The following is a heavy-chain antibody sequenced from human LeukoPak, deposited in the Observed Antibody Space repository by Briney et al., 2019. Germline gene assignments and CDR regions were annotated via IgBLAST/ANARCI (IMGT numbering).Heavy chain of an antibody. D-gene: IGHD4-11*01. CDR1: GFTFTSSW. CDR3: ASSPPITTYYYGMDV. Sequence: GGSLRLSCAASGFTFTSSWMCWVRQAPGKGLEWLANINEAGSVTNYVHSVKGRFTISRDNAKNSLYLQMNSLRAEDTAVYYCASSPPITTYYYGMDVWGQGTSVTVSS. V-gene: IGHV3-7*01. J-gene: IGHJ6*02. CDR2: INEAGSVT.